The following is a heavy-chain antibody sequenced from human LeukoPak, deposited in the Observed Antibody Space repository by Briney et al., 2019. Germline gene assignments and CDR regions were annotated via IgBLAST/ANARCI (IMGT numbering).Heavy chain of an antibody. CDR3: AKDNPLDY. CDR2: IRYDGNNK. J-gene: IGHJ4*02. V-gene: IGHV3-30*02. Sequence: GGSLRLSCGASGFTFSNYGMLWVRQAPGKGLEWVAFIRYDGNNKLYADSVKGRFTISRDNSKNTLYLHINSLRAEDTAVYYCAKDNPLDYWGQGTLVTVSS. D-gene: IGHD1-14*01. CDR1: GFTFSNYG.